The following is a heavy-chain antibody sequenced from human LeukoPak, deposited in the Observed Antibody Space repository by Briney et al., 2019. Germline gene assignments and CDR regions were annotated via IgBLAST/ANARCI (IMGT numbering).Heavy chain of an antibody. CDR3: AKDPGRSYYYYYMDV. V-gene: IGHV3-23*01. CDR2: ISGSGGST. Sequence: GGSLRLSCAASGFTFSSYAMSWVRQAPGKGLEWVSAISGSGGSTYYADSVKGRFTISRDNSKNTLYLQMNSLRAEDTAVYYCAKDPGRSYYYYYMDVWGKGTMVTVSS. CDR1: GFTFSSYA. J-gene: IGHJ6*03. D-gene: IGHD1-14*01.